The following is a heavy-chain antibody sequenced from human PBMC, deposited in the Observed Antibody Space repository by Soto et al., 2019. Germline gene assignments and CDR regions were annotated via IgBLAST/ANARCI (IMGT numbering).Heavy chain of an antibody. J-gene: IGHJ4*02. Sequence: ASVKVSCKASGGTFSSYTISWVRQAPGQGLEWMGRIIPILGIANYAQKFQGRVTITADKSTSTAYMELSSLRSEDTAVYYCARGLPAIAVVPAFAYWGQGTLVTVSS. CDR1: GGTFSSYT. D-gene: IGHD6-19*01. V-gene: IGHV1-69*02. CDR2: IIPILGIA. CDR3: ARGLPAIAVVPAFAY.